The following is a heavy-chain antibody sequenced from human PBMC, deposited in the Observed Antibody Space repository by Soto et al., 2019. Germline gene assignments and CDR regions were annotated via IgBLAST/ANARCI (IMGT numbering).Heavy chain of an antibody. V-gene: IGHV3-21*01. CDR2: ISSSSSYI. J-gene: IGHJ3*02. Sequence: GGSLRLSCAASGFTFSSYSMNWVRQAPGKGLEWVSSISSSSSYIYYADSVKGRFTISRDNAKNSLYLQMNSLRAEDTAVYYCARDGIGYSGYEDAFDIWGQGTMVTVSS. D-gene: IGHD5-12*01. CDR1: GFTFSSYS. CDR3: ARDGIGYSGYEDAFDI.